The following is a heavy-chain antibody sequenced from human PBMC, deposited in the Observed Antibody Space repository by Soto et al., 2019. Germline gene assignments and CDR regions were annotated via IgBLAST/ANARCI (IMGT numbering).Heavy chain of an antibody. CDR2: ISGSGDNT. CDR3: AKEGPFVVANGPLDP. V-gene: IGHV3-23*01. D-gene: IGHD2-15*01. J-gene: IGHJ5*02. CDR1: GFTFSSYA. Sequence: PAGSLRLSCAASGFTFSSYAMHWALQAPGEGLEWVSGISGSGDNTYYADSVKGRFTISRDNSKNTLYLQMNTLRVEDTAEYYCAKEGPFVVANGPLDPWGQGTLVTVSS.